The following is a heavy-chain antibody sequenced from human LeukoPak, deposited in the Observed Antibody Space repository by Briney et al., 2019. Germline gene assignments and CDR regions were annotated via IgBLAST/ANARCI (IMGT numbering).Heavy chain of an antibody. J-gene: IGHJ6*03. CDR2: IRSKAYGGTT. V-gene: IGHV3-49*04. CDR1: GFTFGDYA. D-gene: IGHD1-1*01. CDR3: TTDPPRTGGRYMAV. Sequence: PGRSLRLSCTASGFTFGDYAMSWVRQAPGKGLEWVGFIRSKAYGGTTEYAASVKGRFTISRDDSKSIAYLQMNSLKTEDTAVYYCTTDPPRTGGRYMAVWGKGTTVTVSS.